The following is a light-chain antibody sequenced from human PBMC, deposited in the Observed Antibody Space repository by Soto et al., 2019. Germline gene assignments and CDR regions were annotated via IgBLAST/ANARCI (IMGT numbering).Light chain of an antibody. CDR3: QQYNSFSQT. CDR1: KGIGYW. V-gene: IGKV1-5*03. Sequence: DIQMTQSPSPLSSSVGDRVTITCRASKGIGYWLAWYQQKPGKAPNLLIYQASSLDTGVPSRFSGSGSGTEFTLTISSLQPDDFATYYCQQYNSFSQTFGQGTKVEIK. CDR2: QAS. J-gene: IGKJ1*01.